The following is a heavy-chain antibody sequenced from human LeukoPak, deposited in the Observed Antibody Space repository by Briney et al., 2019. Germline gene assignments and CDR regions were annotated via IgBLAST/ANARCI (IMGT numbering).Heavy chain of an antibody. Sequence: SETLSLTCTASGGSISSSDYFWSWIRQPAGKGLEWIGRMNSRGSTNYNPSLKSRVTLSVDTSKNQFSLKLTSVTVAETAVYYCARYRLGWFDPWGQGTLVTVSS. CDR2: MNSRGST. V-gene: IGHV4-61*02. J-gene: IGHJ5*02. CDR1: GGSISSSDYF. D-gene: IGHD6-25*01. CDR3: ARYRLGWFDP.